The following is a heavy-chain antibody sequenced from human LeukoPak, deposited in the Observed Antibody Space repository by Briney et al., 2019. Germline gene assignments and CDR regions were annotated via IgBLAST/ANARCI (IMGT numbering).Heavy chain of an antibody. CDR1: GFTFSSYG. J-gene: IGHJ4*02. CDR2: ISGSGGST. Sequence: GGSLRLSCAASGFTFSSYGMSWVRQAPGKGLEWVSAISGSGGSTYYADSVKGRFTISRDTSKNMVFLQMNSLRVEDTAVYYCARGIDYWGRGTLVTVSS. CDR3: ARGIDY. V-gene: IGHV3-23*01.